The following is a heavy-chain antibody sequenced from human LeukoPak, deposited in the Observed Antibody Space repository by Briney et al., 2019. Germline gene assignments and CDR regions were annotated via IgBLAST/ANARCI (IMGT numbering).Heavy chain of an antibody. CDR2: LNSDGSST. V-gene: IGHV3-74*01. CDR1: GFTFSTYW. J-gene: IGHJ4*02. D-gene: IGHD6-19*01. Sequence: LSGGSLRLSCAASGFTFSTYWMHWVRQAPGKGLVWVSRLNSDGSSTRYADSVKGRFTISRDNAKNTLYLEMNSLRAEDTAVHYCAGGSSGGWYNYWGQGTLVTVSS. CDR3: AGGSSGGWYNY.